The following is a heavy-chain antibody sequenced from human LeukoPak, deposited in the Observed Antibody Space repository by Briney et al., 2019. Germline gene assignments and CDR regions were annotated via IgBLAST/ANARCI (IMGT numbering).Heavy chain of an antibody. CDR1: GGSISSSNW. V-gene: IGHV4-4*02. Sequence: SETLSLTCAVSGGSISSSNWWSWVRRPPGKGLEWIGEIYHSGSTNYNPSLKSRVTISVDKSKNQFSLKLSSVTAADTAVYYCARLRGYCSGGSCYIWGQGTLVTVSS. CDR3: ARLRGYCSGGSCYI. J-gene: IGHJ4*02. D-gene: IGHD2-15*01. CDR2: IYHSGST.